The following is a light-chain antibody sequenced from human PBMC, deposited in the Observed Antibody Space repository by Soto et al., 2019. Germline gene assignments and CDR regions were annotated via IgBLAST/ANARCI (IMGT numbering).Light chain of an antibody. Sequence: EIVLMQSPGTLSLSRGERATLSCRASQTLRRTYIAWYQQKPGQAPRVLIYGASKRATGIPDRLSGSGSGTDFSLTISRLEPEDFAVYYCHQYDNAPQTYGQGTKVDIK. V-gene: IGKV3-20*01. J-gene: IGKJ2*01. CDR2: GAS. CDR1: QTLRRTY. CDR3: HQYDNAPQT.